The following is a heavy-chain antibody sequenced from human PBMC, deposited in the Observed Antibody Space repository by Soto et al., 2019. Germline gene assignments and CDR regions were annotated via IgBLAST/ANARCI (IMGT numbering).Heavy chain of an antibody. Sequence: QVQLQESGPGLVKPSETLSLTCTFSVSGDSISTYYWSWIRQPPGKGLEWIGYRYYSGSTSYNPSLESRVTISVDTSKNQFSLKLDSVTAADTAVYYCAIGDGWYYFDYWVQGALVTVSS. CDR2: RYYSGST. CDR1: GDSISTYY. V-gene: IGHV4-59*08. J-gene: IGHJ4*02. D-gene: IGHD6-19*01. CDR3: AIGDGWYYFDY.